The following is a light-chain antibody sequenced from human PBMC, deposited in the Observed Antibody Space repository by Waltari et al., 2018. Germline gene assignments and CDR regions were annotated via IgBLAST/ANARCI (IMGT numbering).Light chain of an antibody. CDR2: GAS. J-gene: IGKJ1*01. CDR1: QSVSRT. CDR3: QHYVRLPAT. V-gene: IGKV3-20*01. Sequence: CCRASQSVSRTLAWYQQKPGQAPRLLIYGASTRATGIPDRFSGGGSGTDFSLTISRLEPEDFAVYYCQHYVRLPATFGQGTKVEIK.